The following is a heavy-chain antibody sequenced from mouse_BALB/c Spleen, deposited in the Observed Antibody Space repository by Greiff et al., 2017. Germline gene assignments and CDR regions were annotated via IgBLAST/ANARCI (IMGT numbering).Heavy chain of an antibody. CDR3: ARVGALLRLRNYFDY. CDR2: INSNGGST. J-gene: IGHJ2*01. D-gene: IGHD1-2*01. V-gene: IGHV5-6-3*01. CDR1: GFTFSSYG. Sequence: EVQRVESGGGLVQPGGSLKLSCAASGFTFSSYGMSWVRQTPDKRLELVATINSNGGSTYYPDSVKGRFTISRDNAKNTLYLQMSSLKSEDTAMYYCARVGALLRLRNYFDYWGQGTTLTVSS.